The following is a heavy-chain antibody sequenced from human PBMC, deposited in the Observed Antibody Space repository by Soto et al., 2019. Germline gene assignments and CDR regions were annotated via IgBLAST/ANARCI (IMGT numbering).Heavy chain of an antibody. D-gene: IGHD6-13*01. CDR1: GGSISSGGYY. J-gene: IGHJ5*02. CDR2: IYYSGST. V-gene: IGHV4-31*03. CDR3: ARGIQQQLVFNWFDP. Sequence: SETLSLTCTVSGGSISSGGYYWSWIRQHPGKGLEWIGYIYYSGSTYYNPSLKSRVTISVDTSKNQFSLKLSSVTAADTAVYYCARGIQQQLVFNWFDPWGQATLVTVSS.